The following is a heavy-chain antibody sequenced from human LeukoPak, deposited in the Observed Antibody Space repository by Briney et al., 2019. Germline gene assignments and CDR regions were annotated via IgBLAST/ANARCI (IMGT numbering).Heavy chain of an antibody. CDR1: GFTFSSYG. CDR3: AKDRGGKYYYYMDV. V-gene: IGHV3-30*02. CDR2: IRYDGSNK. Sequence: GGSLRLSCAASGFTFSSYGMHWVRQAPGKGLEWVAFIRYDGSNKYYADSVKGRFTISRDNSKNTLYLQMNSLRAEDTAVYYCAKDRGGKYYYYMDVWGKGTTVTVSS. J-gene: IGHJ6*03. D-gene: IGHD4-23*01.